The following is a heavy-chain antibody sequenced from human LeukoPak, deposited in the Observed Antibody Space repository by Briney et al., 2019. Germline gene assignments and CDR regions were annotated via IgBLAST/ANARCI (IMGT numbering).Heavy chain of an antibody. D-gene: IGHD3-22*01. V-gene: IGHV4-61*01. J-gene: IGHJ4*02. CDR2: IYYSGST. Sequence: RPSETLSLTCTVSGYSISSGYYWSWIRQPPGKGLEWIGYIYYSGSTNYNPSLKSRVTISVDTSKNQFSLKLSSVTAADTAVYYCARGAGYYDSSGYLRYWGQGTLVTVSS. CDR1: GYSISSGYY. CDR3: ARGAGYYDSSGYLRY.